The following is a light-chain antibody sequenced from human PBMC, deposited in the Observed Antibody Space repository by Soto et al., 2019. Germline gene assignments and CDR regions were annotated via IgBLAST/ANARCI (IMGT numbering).Light chain of an antibody. J-gene: IGLJ3*02. V-gene: IGLV2-23*03. Sequence: SALTQPASVSGSPGQSITISCTGTSSDVGSYNLVSWYQQHPGKAPKLMIYEGSTRPSGVSNRFSGSKSGNTASLTISGLQAEDDADYYCCSYARSSTFWVFGGGTKLTVL. CDR1: SSDVGSYNL. CDR3: CSYARSSTFWV. CDR2: EGS.